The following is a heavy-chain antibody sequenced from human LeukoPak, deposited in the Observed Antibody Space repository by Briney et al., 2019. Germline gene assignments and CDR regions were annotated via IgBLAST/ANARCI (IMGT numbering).Heavy chain of an antibody. CDR3: ARCNYYGSGYAFDI. Sequence: GGSLRLSCAASGFTFSSYCMNWVRQAPGEGLEWGSSITSSSSYIYYADSVKGRFAFSRDNAKNSLYLQMNSLRAEDTAVYYCARCNYYGSGYAFDIWGQGTMVTVS. CDR1: GFTFSSYC. J-gene: IGHJ3*02. V-gene: IGHV3-21*01. CDR2: ITSSSSYI. D-gene: IGHD3-10*01.